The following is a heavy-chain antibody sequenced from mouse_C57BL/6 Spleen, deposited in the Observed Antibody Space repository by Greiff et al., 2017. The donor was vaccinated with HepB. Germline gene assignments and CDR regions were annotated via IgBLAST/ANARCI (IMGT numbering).Heavy chain of an antibody. D-gene: IGHD1-1*01. CDR3: ARGGSSSYYYAMDY. CDR1: GFTFSDYG. CDR2: ISSGSSTI. J-gene: IGHJ4*01. V-gene: IGHV5-17*01. Sequence: DVMLVESGGGLVKPGGSLKLSCAASGFTFSDYGMHWVRQAPEKGLEWVAYISSGSSTIYYADTVKGRFTISRDNAKNTLFLQMTSLRSEDTAMYYCARGGSSSYYYAMDYWGQGTSVTVSS.